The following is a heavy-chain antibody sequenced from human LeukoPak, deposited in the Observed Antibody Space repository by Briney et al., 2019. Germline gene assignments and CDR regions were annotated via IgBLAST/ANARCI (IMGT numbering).Heavy chain of an antibody. CDR3: ATGSMTTRYYYYFHMDV. J-gene: IGHJ6*03. Sequence: SETLSLTCTVSGGSINSTRYYWGWIRQPPGKGLEWIGSIYYSGDTHYNPSLRSRVTISVDTSKNQFSLRMHSMTAADTSFYYCATGSMTTRYYYYFHMDVWGPGTRVTVSS. CDR1: GGSINSTRYY. D-gene: IGHD4-11*01. V-gene: IGHV4-39*01. CDR2: IYYSGDT.